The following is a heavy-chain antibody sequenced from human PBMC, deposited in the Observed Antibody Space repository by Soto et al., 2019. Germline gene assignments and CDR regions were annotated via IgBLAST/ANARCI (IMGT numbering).Heavy chain of an antibody. CDR1: GGSISSSSYY. J-gene: IGHJ4*02. CDR2: IYYSGST. CDR3: ARERSDYYDSSGDLGY. D-gene: IGHD3-22*01. V-gene: IGHV4-39*01. Sequence: SETLSLTCTVSGGSISSSSYYWGWIRQPPGKGLEWIGSIYYSGSTYYNPSLKSRVTISVDTSKNQFSLKLSSVTAADTAVYYCARERSDYYDSSGDLGYWGQGTLVTVSS.